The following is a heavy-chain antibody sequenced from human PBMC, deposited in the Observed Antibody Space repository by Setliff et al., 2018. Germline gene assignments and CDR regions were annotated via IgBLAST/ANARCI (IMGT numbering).Heavy chain of an antibody. V-gene: IGHV5-51*01. J-gene: IGHJ3*02. CDR1: GYSFTSYW. CDR2: IYPGNSDT. Sequence: TGESLTISCKHSGYSFTSYWIAWVRQMPGKGLEWMGIIYPGNSDTRYSPSFQGQVTFSADKSISTAYLQRSSLKASDTAMYYCARLKYCSGGNCYGYAFDIWGQGTLVTVSS. D-gene: IGHD2-15*01. CDR3: ARLKYCSGGNCYGYAFDI.